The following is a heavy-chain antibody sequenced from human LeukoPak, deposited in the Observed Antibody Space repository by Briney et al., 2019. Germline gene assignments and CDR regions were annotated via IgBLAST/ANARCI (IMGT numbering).Heavy chain of an antibody. CDR1: GFNFKHAW. Sequence: GGSLRLSCAASGFNFKHAWMNWVRQAPGKGPEWVARIKSNADGGTTDYAAPVKGRFTISRDDSKNTLYLQMNSLKTEDTAVYYCTTGGSSVPWGQGTLVTVSS. CDR2: IKSNADGGTT. V-gene: IGHV3-15*01. CDR3: TTGGSSVP. J-gene: IGHJ5*02.